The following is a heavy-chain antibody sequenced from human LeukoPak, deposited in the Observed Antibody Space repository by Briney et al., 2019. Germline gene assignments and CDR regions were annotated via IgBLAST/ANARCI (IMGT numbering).Heavy chain of an antibody. CDR2: MYYSGTT. CDR1: GGSISTYY. J-gene: IGHJ5*02. D-gene: IGHD3-10*01. Sequence: SETLSLTCTVSGGSISTYYWSWIRQPPGKGLEWIGSMYYSGTTYYNPSLKSRVTISVDTSKNQFSLKLSSVTAADTAVYYCARAGGFTILRGAVNNWFDPWGQGTLVTVSS. V-gene: IGHV4-39*07. CDR3: ARAGGFTILRGAVNNWFDP.